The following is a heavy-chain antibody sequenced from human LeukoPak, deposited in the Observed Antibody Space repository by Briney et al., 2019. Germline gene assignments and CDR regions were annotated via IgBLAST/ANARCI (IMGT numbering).Heavy chain of an antibody. V-gene: IGHV3-30*02. D-gene: IGHD3-10*01. Sequence: GGSLRLSCAASGFTFSSYGMHWVRQAPGKGLEWVAFIRYDGSNKYYADSVKGRFTFSRDNSKNKLYLQMNSLRAEDTAVYYCAKDPRYYGSGSYYYWGQGTLVTVSS. CDR2: IRYDGSNK. CDR3: AKDPRYYGSGSYYY. CDR1: GFTFSSYG. J-gene: IGHJ4*02.